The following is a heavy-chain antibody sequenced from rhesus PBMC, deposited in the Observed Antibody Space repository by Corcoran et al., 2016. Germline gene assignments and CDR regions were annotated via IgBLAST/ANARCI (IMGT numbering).Heavy chain of an antibody. Sequence: QVQLQESGPGLVKPSETLSLTCAVSGGSVSSSNWWSWIRQPPGKGLEWIGYISGSRRSTYYNPSLKSRVTISTDTSKNQFSLKLSSVTAADTAVYYCARGGVVATAYFDYWGQGVLVTVSS. V-gene: IGHV4-65*01. CDR2: ISGSRRST. CDR1: GGSVSSSNW. CDR3: ARGGVVATAYFDY. D-gene: IGHD2-21*01. J-gene: IGHJ4*01.